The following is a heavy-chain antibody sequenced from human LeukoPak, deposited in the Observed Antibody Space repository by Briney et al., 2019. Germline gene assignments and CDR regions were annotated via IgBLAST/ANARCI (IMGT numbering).Heavy chain of an antibody. Sequence: SETLSLTCAVYGGPFSDYYWSWIRQPPGKGLEWIGKINHSGSTNYSPSLKSRVTISIDTSKNQFSLKLNSMTAADTAVYYCARGEGARDGYNYEGPFYFDYWGQGTLVTVSS. CDR2: INHSGST. CDR1: GGPFSDYY. V-gene: IGHV4-34*01. D-gene: IGHD5-24*01. J-gene: IGHJ4*02. CDR3: ARGEGARDGYNYEGPFYFDY.